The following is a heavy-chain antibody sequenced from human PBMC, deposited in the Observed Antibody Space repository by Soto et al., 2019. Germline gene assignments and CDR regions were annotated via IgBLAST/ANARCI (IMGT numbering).Heavy chain of an antibody. Sequence: QVQLVQSGAEVKKTGSSVKVSCKASGGTFSSYTISWVRQAPGQGLEWMGRIIPILGIANYAQKFQGRVTITADKSTSSAYMELSSLRSEDTAVYYCASHDYGAIEYWGQGTLVTVSS. V-gene: IGHV1-69*02. J-gene: IGHJ4*02. CDR2: IIPILGIA. CDR1: GGTFSSYT. D-gene: IGHD4-17*01. CDR3: ASHDYGAIEY.